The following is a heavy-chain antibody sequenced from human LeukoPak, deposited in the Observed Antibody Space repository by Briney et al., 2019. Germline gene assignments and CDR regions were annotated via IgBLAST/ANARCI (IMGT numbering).Heavy chain of an antibody. V-gene: IGHV3-30*18. CDR1: GFTFSSYG. J-gene: IGHJ4*02. Sequence: PGGSLRLSCAASGFTFSSYGMHWVRQAPGKGLEWVAFISYDGSNKYYADSVKGRFTISRDNSKNTLYLQMNSLRAEDTAVYYCAKDIKVGAIPVFPDYWGQGTLVTVSS. CDR3: AKDIKVGAIPVFPDY. CDR2: ISYDGSNK. D-gene: IGHD1-26*01.